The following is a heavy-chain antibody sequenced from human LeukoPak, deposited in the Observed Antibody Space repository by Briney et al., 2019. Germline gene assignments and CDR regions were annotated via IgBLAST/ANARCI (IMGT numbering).Heavy chain of an antibody. D-gene: IGHD2-15*01. CDR3: AREGDCSGGSCPYWYFDL. CDR1: GGTFSSYA. Sequence: ASVKVSCKASGGTFSSYAISWVRQAPGQGLEWMGGIIPIFGTANYAQKFQGRVTITADESTSTAYMELSSLRSEDTAEYYGAREGDCSGGSCPYWYFDLWGRGTLVTVSS. J-gene: IGHJ2*01. V-gene: IGHV1-69*13. CDR2: IIPIFGTA.